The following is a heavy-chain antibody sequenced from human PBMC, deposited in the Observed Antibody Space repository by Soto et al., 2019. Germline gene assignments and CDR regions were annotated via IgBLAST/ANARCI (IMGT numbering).Heavy chain of an antibody. V-gene: IGHV3-48*03. J-gene: IGHJ4*02. CDR3: ARDIDYYDSSGYQDY. CDR1: GFIFSRYE. CDR2: INTRGNII. D-gene: IGHD3-22*01. Sequence: GGSLRLSCAASGFIFSRYEMNWVRQAPGKGLEWVSYINTRGNIIHYADSVKGRFTISRDNAENSLYLQMNSLRAEDTAVYYCARDIDYYDSSGYQDYWGQGSLVT.